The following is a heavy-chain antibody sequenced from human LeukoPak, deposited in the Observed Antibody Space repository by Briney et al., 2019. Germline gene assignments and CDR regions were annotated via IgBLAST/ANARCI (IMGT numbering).Heavy chain of an antibody. CDR3: ARDAVVTRGYGPADY. Sequence: GGSLRLSCAASGFTFSSYGMHWVRQAPGKGLEWVAVIWYDGSNKYYADSVKGRFTISRDNSKNTLYLQMNSLRAEDTAVYYCARDAVVTRGYGPADYWGQGTLVTVSS. D-gene: IGHD4-17*01. CDR1: GFTFSSYG. J-gene: IGHJ4*02. CDR2: IWYDGSNK. V-gene: IGHV3-33*01.